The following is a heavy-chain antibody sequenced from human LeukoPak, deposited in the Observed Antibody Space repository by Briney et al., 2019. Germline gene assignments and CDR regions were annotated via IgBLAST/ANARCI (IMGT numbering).Heavy chain of an antibody. CDR2: ISSSSSYI. V-gene: IGHV3-21*01. CDR1: GFTFSSYS. J-gene: IGHJ4*02. D-gene: IGHD3-10*02. Sequence: GGSLRLSCAASGFTFSSYSMNWVRQAPGKGLEWVSSISSSSSYIYYAESVKGRFTISRDNAKNSLYLQMNSLRAEDTAVYYCAREAVRGDFDYWGQGTLVTVSS. CDR3: AREAVRGDFDY.